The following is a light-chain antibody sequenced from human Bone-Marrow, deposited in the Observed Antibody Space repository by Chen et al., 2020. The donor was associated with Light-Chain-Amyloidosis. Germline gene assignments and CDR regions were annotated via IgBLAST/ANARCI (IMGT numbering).Light chain of an antibody. J-gene: IGLJ1*01. CDR3: SSYTITNTLV. CDR2: EVT. Sequence: QSALTQPASVSGSPGQSITISCTGTSSDVGDDNHVSWYQQHPDKAPRLMIYEVTSRPSWVTDRFSDAKSDNTASLTISVLQTEGEAEYFCSSYTITNTLVFGSGTRVTVL. CDR1: SSDVGDDNH. V-gene: IGLV2-14*01.